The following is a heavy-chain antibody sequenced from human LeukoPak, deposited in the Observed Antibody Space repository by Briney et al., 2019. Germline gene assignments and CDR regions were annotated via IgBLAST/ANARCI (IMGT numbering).Heavy chain of an antibody. V-gene: IGHV4-34*01. J-gene: IGHJ4*02. Sequence: SETLSLTCAVYGGSLSGYYWSWIRQPPGKGLEWIGEINHSGSTNYNPSLKSRVTISVDTSKNQFSLKLSSVTAADTAVYYCSSSSQNFDYWGQGTLVTVSS. CDR3: SSSSQNFDY. CDR2: INHSGST. CDR1: GGSLSGYY. D-gene: IGHD6-6*01.